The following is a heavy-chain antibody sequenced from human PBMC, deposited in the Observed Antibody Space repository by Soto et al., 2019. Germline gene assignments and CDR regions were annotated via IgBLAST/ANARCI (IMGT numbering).Heavy chain of an antibody. CDR1: GGSISSGGYS. Sequence: SETLSLTCAVSGGSISSGGYSWSWIRQTPGKGLEWIGYIYPTGKTYYNPSLANRVTISIDTSRNQFTLQLTSVTAADTAVYSCARAPTGPAPCWGFWGRGTTVTVSS. CDR2: IYPTGKT. V-gene: IGHV4-30-2*01. J-gene: IGHJ6*02. CDR3: ARAPTGPAPCWGF. D-gene: IGHD7-27*01.